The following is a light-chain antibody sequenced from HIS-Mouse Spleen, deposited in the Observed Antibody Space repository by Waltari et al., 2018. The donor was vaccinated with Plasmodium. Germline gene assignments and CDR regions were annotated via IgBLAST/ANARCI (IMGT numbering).Light chain of an antibody. Sequence: QSALTQPPSASGSPGQAVTISCTGTSRDVGVYNTVSWYQQHPGKGPKLLIYSNNQRPSGVPDRFSVSKSGTSASLAISGLQSEDEADYYCAAWDDSLNGYVFGTGTKVTVL. J-gene: IGLJ1*01. CDR2: SNN. CDR1: SRDVGVYNT. V-gene: IGLV1-44*01. CDR3: AAWDDSLNGYV.